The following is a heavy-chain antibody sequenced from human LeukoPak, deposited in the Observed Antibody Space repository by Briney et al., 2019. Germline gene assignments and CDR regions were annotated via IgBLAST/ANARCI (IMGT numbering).Heavy chain of an antibody. Sequence: GRSLRLSCAASGFTFSSYAMHWVRQAPGKGLEWVAVISYDGSNKYYADSVKGRFTISRDNSKNTLYLQMNNLRAEDTAVYYCARDFDYWGQGTLVTVSS. CDR2: ISYDGSNK. CDR1: GFTFSSYA. V-gene: IGHV3-30*04. CDR3: ARDFDY. J-gene: IGHJ4*02.